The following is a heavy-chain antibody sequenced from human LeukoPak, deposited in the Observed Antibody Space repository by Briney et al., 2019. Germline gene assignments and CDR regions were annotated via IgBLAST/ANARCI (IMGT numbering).Heavy chain of an antibody. J-gene: IGHJ4*02. CDR1: GFTFDDYA. CDR2: ISWDGGST. V-gene: IGHV3-43D*03. Sequence: GGSLRLSCAASGFTFDDYAMHWVRQAPGKGLEWVSLISWDGGSTYYADSVKGRFTISRDNSKNSLYLQMNSLRSEDTALYYCAKDVRGSTSWYGLDYWGQGTLVTVST. CDR3: AKDVRGSTSWYGLDY. D-gene: IGHD6-13*01.